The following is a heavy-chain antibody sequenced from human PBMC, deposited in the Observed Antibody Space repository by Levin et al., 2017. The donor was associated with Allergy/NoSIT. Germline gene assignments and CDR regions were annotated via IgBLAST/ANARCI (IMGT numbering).Heavy chain of an antibody. CDR1: GGSISSSSYY. CDR2: IYYSGST. D-gene: IGHD6-19*01. CDR3: ARLSTGYSSGWYPGAAVDY. J-gene: IGHJ4*02. V-gene: IGHV4-39*01. Sequence: SETLSLTCTVSGGSISSSSYYWGWIRQPPGKGLEWIGSIYYSGSTYYNPSLKSRVTISVDTSKNQFSLKLSSVTAADTAVYYCARLSTGYSSGWYPGAAVDYWGQGTLVTVSS.